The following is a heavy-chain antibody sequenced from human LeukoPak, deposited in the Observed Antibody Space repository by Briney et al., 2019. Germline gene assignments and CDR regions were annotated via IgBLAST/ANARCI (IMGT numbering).Heavy chain of an antibody. CDR2: ISGCGGST. CDR1: GFTFSTYA. V-gene: IGHV3-23*01. CDR3: AKEGTYSSGWNSGTEYFQD. J-gene: IGHJ1*01. Sequence: GGSLRLSCAASGFTFSTYAMSWVRQAPGKGLEWVSAISGCGGSTWYAESVKGRFTISRDNSKNTLYLQMNGLRAEDTAVYYCAKEGTYSSGWNSGTEYFQDWGQGTLVTVSS. D-gene: IGHD6-19*01.